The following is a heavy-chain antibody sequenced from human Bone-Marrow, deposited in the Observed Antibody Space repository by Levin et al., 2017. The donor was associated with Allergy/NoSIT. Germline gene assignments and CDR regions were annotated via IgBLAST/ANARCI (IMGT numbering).Heavy chain of an antibody. J-gene: IGHJ4*02. CDR1: GLTFTTCV. CDR3: ARGGVASVGSNFVY. V-gene: IGHV1-69*13. CDR2: FVPSFTTS. Sequence: GASVKVSCRAPGLTFTTCVFTWVRQVPGQGLEWLGGFVPSFTTSNFGRRFQGRVTFTADESTATVFMDLHNLRPDDTAIYYCARGGVASVGSNFVYWGPGTLSTVAS. D-gene: IGHD3-10*01.